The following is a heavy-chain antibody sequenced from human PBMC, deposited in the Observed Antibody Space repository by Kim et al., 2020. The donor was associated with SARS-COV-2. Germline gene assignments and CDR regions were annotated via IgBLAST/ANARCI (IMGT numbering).Heavy chain of an antibody. CDR2: INAGNANT. Sequence: ASVKVSCKASGYTFNDYSIHWVRQAPGHWVRQAPGQRLEWMGWINAGNANTQYSQNFQGRITFTTDTSANMLYMDLSSLRSEDTAVYYCAREGSGSYNWLEPWGQGTLVTVSS. V-gene: IGHV1-3*01. J-gene: IGHJ5*02. D-gene: IGHD3-10*01. CDR1: GYTFNDYS. CDR3: AREGSGSYNWLEP.